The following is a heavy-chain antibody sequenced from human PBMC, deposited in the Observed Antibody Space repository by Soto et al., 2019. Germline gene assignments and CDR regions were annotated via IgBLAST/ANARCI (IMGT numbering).Heavy chain of an antibody. CDR1: GGTFSSYG. J-gene: IGHJ4*02. V-gene: IGHV1-69*01. Sequence: QVQLVQSGAEVKKPGSSVKVSCKASGGTFSSYGFYWVRQAPGQGLEWMGGIVPILDTSNSAQRFQGRVTFTADESTSTAYLELSSLRSEDTAVYYCARQLVATGTIDYWGQGTLVSVSS. D-gene: IGHD5-12*01. CDR2: IVPILDTS. CDR3: ARQLVATGTIDY.